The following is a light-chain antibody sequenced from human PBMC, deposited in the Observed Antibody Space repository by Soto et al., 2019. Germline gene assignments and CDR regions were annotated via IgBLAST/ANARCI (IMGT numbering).Light chain of an antibody. CDR2: SAS. V-gene: IGKV3-20*01. CDR1: QSVSAND. Sequence: EVVLTQSPGTLSLSPGERATLSCRASQSVSANDLAWYQHKAGQAPRLLIYSASSRATGIPGRFSGSGSGTDFTLTISRLEPEDLAVYYCHQYGSSPRTFGRGTKVEIK. J-gene: IGKJ1*01. CDR3: HQYGSSPRT.